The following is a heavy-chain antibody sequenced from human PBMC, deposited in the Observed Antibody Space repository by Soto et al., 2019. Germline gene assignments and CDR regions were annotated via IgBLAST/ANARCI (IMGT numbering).Heavy chain of an antibody. V-gene: IGHV4-31*03. CDR3: ASSGGGDIVVVPTRYRYFDL. CDR1: GGSISSGGYY. J-gene: IGHJ2*01. Sequence: SETLSLTCTVSGGSISSGGYYWSWIRQHPGKGLEWIGYIYYSGSTYYNPSLKSRVTISVDTSKNQFSLKLSSVTAADTAVYYCASSGGGDIVVVPTRYRYFDLWGRGTLVTVSS. CDR2: IYYSGST. D-gene: IGHD2-2*01.